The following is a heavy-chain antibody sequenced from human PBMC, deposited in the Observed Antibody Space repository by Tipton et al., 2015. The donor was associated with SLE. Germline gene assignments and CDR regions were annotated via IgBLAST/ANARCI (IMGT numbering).Heavy chain of an antibody. D-gene: IGHD3-22*01. CDR1: GFTFSSYW. CDR2: IKQDGSEK. CDR3: ARLSHSDYYDSPGDF. Sequence: SLRLSCAASGFTFSSYWMSWVRQAPGKGLEWVANIKQDGSEKYYVDSVKGRFTISRDNAKNSLYLQMNSLRAEDTALYYCARLSHSDYYDSPGDFWGQGTVVTVSS. J-gene: IGHJ4*02. V-gene: IGHV3-7*03.